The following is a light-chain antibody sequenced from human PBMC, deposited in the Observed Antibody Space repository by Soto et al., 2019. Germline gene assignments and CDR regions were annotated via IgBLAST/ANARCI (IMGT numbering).Light chain of an antibody. J-gene: IGKJ4*01. CDR1: ETVDTSS. CDR2: SVS. V-gene: IGKV3-20*01. Sequence: EIVLTQSPGTLSLSPGETATLSCRASETVDTSSLGWYQQKPGRAPSLLIYSVSRRATGIPDRFSASGSATDFTLTITRLEPEEFAVYYCHQYGSSPLTFGGGTKVEI. CDR3: HQYGSSPLT.